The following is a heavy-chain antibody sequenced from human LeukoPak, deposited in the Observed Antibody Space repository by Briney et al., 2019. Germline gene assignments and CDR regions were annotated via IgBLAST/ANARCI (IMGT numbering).Heavy chain of an antibody. Sequence: SETVSLTCSGSGDSISTYHWNWIRKPPGRGLEWIGYMQSTGNSNYNPSLRSRVTMFVDTSKDQVALILRSVTAADTAVYFCARDKQHSYGRYFDHWGQGALVTVSS. CDR3: ARDKQHSYGRYFDH. CDR1: GDSISTYH. D-gene: IGHD5-18*01. J-gene: IGHJ4*02. CDR2: MQSTGNS. V-gene: IGHV4-59*01.